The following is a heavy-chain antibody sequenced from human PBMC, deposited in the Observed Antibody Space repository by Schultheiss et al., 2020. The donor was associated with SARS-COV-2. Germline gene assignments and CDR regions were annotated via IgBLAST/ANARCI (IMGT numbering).Heavy chain of an antibody. J-gene: IGHJ5*02. V-gene: IGHV4-59*01. CDR3: ARASGGGIAAFDWFDP. CDR1: GRSISSYY. D-gene: IGHD6-13*01. CDR2: IYYSGST. Sequence: ESLKISCTVSGRSISSYYWSWIRQPPGKGLEWIGYIYYSGSTNYNPSLKSRVTISVDTSKNQFSLKLSSVTAADTAVYYCARASGGGIAAFDWFDPWGQGTLVTVSS.